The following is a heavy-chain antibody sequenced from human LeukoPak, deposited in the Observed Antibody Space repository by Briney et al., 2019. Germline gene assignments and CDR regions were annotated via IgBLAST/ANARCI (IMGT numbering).Heavy chain of an antibody. J-gene: IGHJ6*02. D-gene: IGHD1-26*01. Sequence: PSETLSLTCSVSDGSINSYYWNWIRRPPGKGLEWIGYIYYNGNTNYSPSLKSRVTMSVDTSKNLFSLRVSSVTAADTAVYYCARGRSNYYGMDVWGQGTTVTVSS. CDR3: ARGRSNYYGMDV. CDR1: DGSINSYY. V-gene: IGHV4-59*01. CDR2: IYYNGNT.